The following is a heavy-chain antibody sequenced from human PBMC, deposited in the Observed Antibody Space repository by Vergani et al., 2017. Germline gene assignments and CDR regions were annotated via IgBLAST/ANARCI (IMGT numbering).Heavy chain of an antibody. CDR1: GVSIGRNSYY. D-gene: IGHD6-19*01. CDR3: TRHGRSGWAGYFQH. J-gene: IGHJ1*01. CDR2: IYYTGTT. V-gene: IGHV4-39*01. Sequence: QLQLQESGPGLVKPSETLSLTCTVSGVSIGRNSYYWGWIRQPPGKGLEWIWTIYYTGTTYYNEAHKSRLTISVDTSKNQFSLNLTSVTAADTAVYYCTRHGRSGWAGYFQHWGQGTLVTASS.